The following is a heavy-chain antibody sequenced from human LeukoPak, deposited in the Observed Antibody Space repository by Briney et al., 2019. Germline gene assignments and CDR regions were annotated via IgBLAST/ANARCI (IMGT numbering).Heavy chain of an antibody. J-gene: IGHJ4*02. CDR2: IYYSGST. CDR1: GGSISSYY. Sequence: SETLSLTCTVSGGSISSYYWSWIRQPPGKGLEWIGYIYYSGSTNYSPSLKSRVTISVDTSKNQFSLKLSSVTAADTAVYYCARHRGSANYGDYWVDYWGQGTLVTVSS. CDR3: ARHRGSANYGDYWVDY. D-gene: IGHD4-17*01. V-gene: IGHV4-59*01.